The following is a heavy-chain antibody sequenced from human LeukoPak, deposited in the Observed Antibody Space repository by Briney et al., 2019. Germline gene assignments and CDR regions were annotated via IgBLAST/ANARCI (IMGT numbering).Heavy chain of an antibody. CDR2: IWYDGSNK. J-gene: IGHJ4*02. CDR3: AGGATVVTLDY. Sequence: GGSLRLSCAASGFTFSSYGMHWVRQAPGKGLEWVAVIWYDGSNKYYADSVKGRFTISRDNSKNTLYLQMNSLRAEDTAVYYCAGGATVVTLDYWGQGNLVTVSS. CDR1: GFTFSSYG. D-gene: IGHD4-23*01. V-gene: IGHV3-33*01.